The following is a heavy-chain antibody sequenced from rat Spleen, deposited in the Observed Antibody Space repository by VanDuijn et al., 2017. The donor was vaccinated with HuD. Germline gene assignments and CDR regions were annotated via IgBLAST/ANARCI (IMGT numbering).Heavy chain of an antibody. D-gene: IGHD1-9*01. V-gene: IGHV5-31*01. CDR2: INNVDDT. CDR1: GITFNNYW. CDR3: TTGGYYGYTYGFAY. Sequence: EVQLVESGGGRVQPGRSLRLSCVASGITFNNYWMTWIRQAPGKGLEWVASINNVDDTFYSDSVKGRFTISRDNTKNTLYLHMDSLRSEDTATYYCTTGGYYGYTYGFAYWGQGTLVTVSS. J-gene: IGHJ3*01.